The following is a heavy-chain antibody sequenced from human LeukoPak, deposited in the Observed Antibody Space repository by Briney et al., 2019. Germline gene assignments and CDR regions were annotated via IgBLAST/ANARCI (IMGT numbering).Heavy chain of an antibody. Sequence: PSETLSLTCAVSGYSIFSGNYWGWFRQPPGKGPEWIGCIYHSGTTYYNPSLKSRVTISVDTSKNQFSPMISSVTAADTAVYYCARQEASNSPYYYYYKDVWGKGITVTVSS. V-gene: IGHV4-38-2*01. CDR1: GYSIFSGNY. CDR3: ARQEASNSPYYYYYKDV. CDR2: IYHSGTT. J-gene: IGHJ6*03. D-gene: IGHD6-13*01.